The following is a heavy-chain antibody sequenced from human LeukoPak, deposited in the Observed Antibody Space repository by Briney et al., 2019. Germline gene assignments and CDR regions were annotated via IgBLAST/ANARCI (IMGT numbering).Heavy chain of an antibody. Sequence: ASVKVSCKASGYTFTSYDINWVRQATGQGLEWMGWMNPNSGNTGYAQKFQGRVTMTRNTSISTAYMELRSLRSDDTAVYYCARDGDDSSGYYYALFDYWGQGTLVTVSS. J-gene: IGHJ4*02. CDR1: GYTFTSYD. CDR2: MNPNSGNT. V-gene: IGHV1-8*01. CDR3: ARDGDDSSGYYYALFDY. D-gene: IGHD3-22*01.